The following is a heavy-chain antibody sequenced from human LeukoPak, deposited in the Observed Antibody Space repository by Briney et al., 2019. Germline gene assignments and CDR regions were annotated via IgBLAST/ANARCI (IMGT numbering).Heavy chain of an antibody. V-gene: IGHV3-23*01. CDR3: AKDWIPYNRVFDCFDF. D-gene: IGHD1-1*01. CDR1: GFTFSIHA. Sequence: RTGGSLRLSCAGSGFTFSIHAMSWVRQAPGKGLGWVSTIGGGDTYYADSVKGRFTISRDDSQSTVHLQMNSLRAEDTAVYYCAKDWIPYNRVFDCFDFWGQGTLVTVSS. CDR2: IGGGDT. J-gene: IGHJ4*02.